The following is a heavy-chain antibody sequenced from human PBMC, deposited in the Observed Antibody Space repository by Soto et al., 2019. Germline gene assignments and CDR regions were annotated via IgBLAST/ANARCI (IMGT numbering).Heavy chain of an antibody. V-gene: IGHV1-2*04. D-gene: IGHD7-27*01. CDR1: GYTFTGYY. CDR2: INPNSGGT. Sequence: ASVKVSCKASGYTFTGYYMHWVRQAPGQGLEWMGWINPNSGGTNYAQKFQGWVTMTRDTSISTAYMELSRLRSDDMAVYYCARSRVKLGHDAFDIWGQGTMVTVSS. J-gene: IGHJ3*02. CDR3: ARSRVKLGHDAFDI.